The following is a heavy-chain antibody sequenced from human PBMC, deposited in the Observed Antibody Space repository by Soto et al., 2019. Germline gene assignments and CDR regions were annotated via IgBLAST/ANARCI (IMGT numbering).Heavy chain of an antibody. J-gene: IGHJ4*02. CDR2: IVPNVGTV. CDR1: GGTLSSFINYP. Sequence: QMQLVQSGAEVKKPGSSVKVSCKASGGTLSSFINYPINWVRQAPGQGLEWMGGIVPNVGTVNYAQKFQGRGTITADKSTGTAYMELSSLRSEDTALYYCARRDTSGFLRYFDNWCQGTLVTVSS. D-gene: IGHD3-3*01. CDR3: ARRDTSGFLRYFDN. V-gene: IGHV1-69*06.